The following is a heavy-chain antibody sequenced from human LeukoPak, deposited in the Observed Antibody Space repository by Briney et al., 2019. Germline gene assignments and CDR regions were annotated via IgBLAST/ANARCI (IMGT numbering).Heavy chain of an antibody. Sequence: AGGSLRLSCAASGFTLSNYWMSWVRQAPGKGLEWVANIKRDGSGKYYVDSVKGRFTISRDNAKNSLYLQLNSLRAEDTAVYYCARVELELDHFDYWGQGTLVSVSS. D-gene: IGHD1-7*01. CDR2: IKRDGSGK. CDR1: GFTLSNYW. V-gene: IGHV3-7*01. J-gene: IGHJ4*02. CDR3: ARVELELDHFDY.